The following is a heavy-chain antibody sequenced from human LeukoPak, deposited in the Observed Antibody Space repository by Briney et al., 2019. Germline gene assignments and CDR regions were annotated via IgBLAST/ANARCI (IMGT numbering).Heavy chain of an antibody. CDR1: GFTVSSNY. D-gene: IGHD2-2*01. Sequence: GGSLRLPCAASGFTVSSNYMSWVRQAPGEGLEWVSVIYSGGSTYYADSVKGRSTISRDNSKNTLYLQMNNLRAEDTAVYYCARVLIVIIPAGLDYWGQGTPVTVSS. V-gene: IGHV3-66*01. CDR2: IYSGGST. J-gene: IGHJ4*02. CDR3: ARVLIVIIPAGLDY.